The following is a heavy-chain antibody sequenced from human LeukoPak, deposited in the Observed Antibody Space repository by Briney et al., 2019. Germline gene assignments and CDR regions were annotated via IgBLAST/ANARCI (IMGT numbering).Heavy chain of an antibody. CDR1: GGSISSDY. CDR2: ISYSGSP. V-gene: IGHV4-59*12. Sequence: SETLSLTCSVSGGSISSDYWSWIRQPPGKGLQWIAFISYSGSPDYNPSLKSRVTISIDTSKNQFSLKLSSVTAADTAVYYCARGSERYYDILTGLKLWNWFDPWGQGALVTVSS. D-gene: IGHD3-9*01. CDR3: ARGSERYYDILTGLKLWNWFDP. J-gene: IGHJ5*02.